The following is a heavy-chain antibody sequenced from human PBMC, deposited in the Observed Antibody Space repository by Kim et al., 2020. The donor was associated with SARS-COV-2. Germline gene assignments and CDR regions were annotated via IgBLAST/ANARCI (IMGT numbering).Heavy chain of an antibody. CDR2: IYYSRST. CDR1: GGSISSSSYY. CDR3: ARREPDYDFWRGYYGNFDY. Sequence: SETLSLTCTVSGGSISSSSYYWGWIRQPPGKGLEWIGSIYYSRSTYYNPSLKSLVTISVDTSKNQFSLKLSSVTAADTAVYYCARREPDYDFWRGYYGNFDYWGQGTLVTVSS. D-gene: IGHD3-3*01. V-gene: IGHV4-39*01. J-gene: IGHJ4*02.